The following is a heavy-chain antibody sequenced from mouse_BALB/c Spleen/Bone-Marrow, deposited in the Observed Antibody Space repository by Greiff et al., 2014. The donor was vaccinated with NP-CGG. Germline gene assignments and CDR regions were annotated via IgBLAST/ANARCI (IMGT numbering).Heavy chain of an antibody. J-gene: IGHJ2*01. CDR3: ARGTTGYFDY. CDR1: GFSFTCYG. D-gene: IGHD1-1*01. V-gene: IGHV2-9*02. CDR2: ICAGGVT. Sequence: QVQLKESGPGLVAPSQTLSITCTVSGFSFTCYGLHWVRQPPGKGLEWLGVICAGGVTNYNSALMSRLCISKDNAKNKDFLKMNSRRTEDTAMYYCARGTTGYFDYWGQGTTLTVSS.